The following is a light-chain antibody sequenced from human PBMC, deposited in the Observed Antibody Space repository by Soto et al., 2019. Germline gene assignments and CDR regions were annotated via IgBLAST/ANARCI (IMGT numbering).Light chain of an antibody. J-gene: IGKJ1*01. CDR2: GAS. Sequence: EIVMTQSPATLSVSPGERATLSCRASQSVSSNLAWYQQKPGQAPRLLIYGASTRATGIPARFSGSGSGTEFTLTISSLQPEDVATYYCQQSYSTLRTFGQGTKVDIK. CDR1: QSVSSN. CDR3: QQSYSTLRT. V-gene: IGKV3-15*01.